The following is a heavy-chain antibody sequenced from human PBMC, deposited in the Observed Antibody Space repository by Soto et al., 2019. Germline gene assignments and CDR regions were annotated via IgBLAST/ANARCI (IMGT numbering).Heavy chain of an antibody. Sequence: KTSETLSLTCTVSGVSISSYYWSWIRQSPGKGLEWIASMYYSGSTKYNPSLKSRVTMSADTSKNQFSLRLSSVVVADTAVYYCARDLTRENWFDPWGQGTLVTVSS. CDR1: GVSISSYY. D-gene: IGHD2-2*01. CDR3: ARDLTRENWFDP. J-gene: IGHJ5*02. V-gene: IGHV4-59*01. CDR2: MYYSGST.